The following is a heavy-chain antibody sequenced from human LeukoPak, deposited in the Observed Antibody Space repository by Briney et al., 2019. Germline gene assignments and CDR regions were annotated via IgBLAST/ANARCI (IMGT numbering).Heavy chain of an antibody. Sequence: GGSLRLSCAASGFTFSSYSMNWVRQAPGKGLEWVSSISSSSSYIYYADSVKGRFTISRDNAKNSLYLQMNSLRAEDTAVYYCARVASGLYCSSTSCYSEYFDYGGQGTLVTVSS. J-gene: IGHJ4*02. CDR3: ARVASGLYCSSTSCYSEYFDY. D-gene: IGHD2-2*01. V-gene: IGHV3-21*01. CDR2: ISSSSSYI. CDR1: GFTFSSYS.